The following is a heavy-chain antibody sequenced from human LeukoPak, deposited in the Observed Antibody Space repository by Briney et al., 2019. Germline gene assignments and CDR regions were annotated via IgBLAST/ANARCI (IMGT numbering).Heavy chain of an antibody. J-gene: IGHJ4*02. CDR3: ARGGTAIRTFDY. Sequence: GESLKISCKGSGYTFTNYWIGWVRQMPGKGLEWMGVIYPGDFDTIYSSSFQGQVTISADKSISTAYLQWSSLKASDTAIYYCARGGTAIRTFDYWGQGTLVTVSS. CDR1: GYTFTNYW. CDR2: IYPGDFDT. D-gene: IGHD2-21*02. V-gene: IGHV5-51*01.